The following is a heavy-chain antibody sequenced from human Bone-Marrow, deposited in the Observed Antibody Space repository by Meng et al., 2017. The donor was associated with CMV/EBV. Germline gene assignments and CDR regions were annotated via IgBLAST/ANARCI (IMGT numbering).Heavy chain of an antibody. D-gene: IGHD1-1*01. CDR1: GFTFSDYS. V-gene: IGHV3-21*01. CDR2: ISSSSTYI. Sequence: GESLKISCEASGFTFSDYSMNWVRQAPGKGLEWVSSISSSSTYIYYADSVKGRFTISRDNVKNTLYLQMNSLRAEDTAVYYCARAATGILFDYWGQGTLVTVSS. CDR3: ARAATGILFDY. J-gene: IGHJ4*02.